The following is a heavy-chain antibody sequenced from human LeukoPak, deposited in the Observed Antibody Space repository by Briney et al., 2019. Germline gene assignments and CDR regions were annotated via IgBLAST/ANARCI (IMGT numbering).Heavy chain of an antibody. CDR2: INPNSGHR. J-gene: IGHJ5*02. CDR3: ARADRLAGGPYLIDP. D-gene: IGHD2-21*01. V-gene: IGHV1-2*02. CDR1: RYTFTDYY. Sequence: ASVKVSCKASRYTFTDYYIHWVRQAPGQGLEWMGWINPNSGHRNSAQRFQGRVTMTRDTSITAVYMELNWLTSDDTAIYYCARADRLAGGPYLIDPWGQGTLVTVSS.